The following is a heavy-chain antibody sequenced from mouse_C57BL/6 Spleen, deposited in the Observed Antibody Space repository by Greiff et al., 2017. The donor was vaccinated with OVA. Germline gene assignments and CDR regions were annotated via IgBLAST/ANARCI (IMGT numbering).Heavy chain of an antibody. V-gene: IGHV2-2*01. D-gene: IGHD1-1*01. J-gene: IGHJ3*01. CDR2: IWSGGST. CDR1: GFSLTSYG. CDR3: ASIPSSPFAY. Sequence: VQLVESGPGLVQPSQSLSITCTVSGFSLTSYGVHWVRQSPGKGLEWLGVIWSGGSTDYNAAFISRLSISKDNSKSQVFFKMNSLQADDTAIYYCASIPSSPFAYWGQGTLVTVSA.